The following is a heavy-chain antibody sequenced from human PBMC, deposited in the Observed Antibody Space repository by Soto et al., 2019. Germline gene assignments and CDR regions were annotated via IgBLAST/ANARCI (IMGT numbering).Heavy chain of an antibody. CDR1: GFTFSSYA. CDR2: ISGSGGST. J-gene: IGHJ6*02. D-gene: IGHD2-2*02. CDR3: AKDPTDPQYTTSMDV. V-gene: IGHV3-23*01. Sequence: GVLRLSCAASGFTFSSYAMSWVRQAPGKGLEWVSAISGSGGSTYYADSVKGRFTISRDNSKNTLYLQMNSLRAEDTAVYYCAKDPTDPQYTTSMDVWGQGTTVTVSS.